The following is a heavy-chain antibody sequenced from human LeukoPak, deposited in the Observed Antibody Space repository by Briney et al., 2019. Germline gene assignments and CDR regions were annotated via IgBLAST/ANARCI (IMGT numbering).Heavy chain of an antibody. CDR1: GFTFSDYW. Sequence: GGSLRLSCTASGFTFSDYWMTWVRQAPGKGLEWVANIKKDGTETYYVDSVKGRFTASRENAKNSLYLQMNSLRATDTAVYYCASGGYSVYFFSGDYWGQGTLVTVSS. V-gene: IGHV3-7*01. D-gene: IGHD5/OR15-5a*01. CDR2: IKKDGTET. J-gene: IGHJ4*02. CDR3: ASGGYSVYFFSGDY.